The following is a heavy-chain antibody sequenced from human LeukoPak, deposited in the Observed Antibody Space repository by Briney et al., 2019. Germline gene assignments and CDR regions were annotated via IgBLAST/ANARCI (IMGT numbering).Heavy chain of an antibody. CDR2: ISYDGSNK. CDR1: GFTFSSYA. J-gene: IGHJ4*02. V-gene: IGHV3-30-3*01. Sequence: PGGSLRLSCAASGFTFSSYAMHWVRQAPGKGLEWAAVISYDGSNKYYADSVKGRFTISRDNSKNTLYLQMNSLRAEDTAVYYCARVRGSSGSLDYWGQGTLVTVSS. D-gene: IGHD3-22*01. CDR3: ARVRGSSGSLDY.